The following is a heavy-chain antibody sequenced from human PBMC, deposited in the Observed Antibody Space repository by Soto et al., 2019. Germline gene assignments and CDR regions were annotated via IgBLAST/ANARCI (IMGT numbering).Heavy chain of an antibody. Sequence: QVQLVQSGAEVKKPGSSVKVSCKASGVTFSSYTISWVRQAPGQGLEWLGGIIPIFGTRHYAQKFQGRVTIAADESTSAAYMELNSLRSDDTAVYYCSVAPAANYYSAMDVWGQGTTVTVSS. CDR3: SVAPAANYYSAMDV. J-gene: IGHJ6*02. D-gene: IGHD2-2*01. CDR1: GVTFSSYT. CDR2: IIPIFGTR. V-gene: IGHV1-69*01.